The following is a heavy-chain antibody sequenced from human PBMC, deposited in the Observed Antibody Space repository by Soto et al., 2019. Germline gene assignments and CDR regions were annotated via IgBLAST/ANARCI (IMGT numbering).Heavy chain of an antibody. CDR3: ARVSHYYDTSGYLGGFDS. J-gene: IGHJ4*02. CDR1: GYTFPGCQ. V-gene: IGHV1-2*04. D-gene: IGHD3-22*01. Sequence: GGSREVAWKACGYTFPGCQIHRVRQAPGTGPEAMGGINPNSGGTNYAQKFQGWVTMTRDTSISTTYMELSRLRSDDTAVYYCARVSHYYDTSGYLGGFDSWGQGTLVTVS. CDR2: INPNSGGT.